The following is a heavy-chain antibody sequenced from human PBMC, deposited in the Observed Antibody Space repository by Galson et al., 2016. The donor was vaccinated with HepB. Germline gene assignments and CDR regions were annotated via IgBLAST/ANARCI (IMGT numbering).Heavy chain of an antibody. D-gene: IGHD6-19*01. J-gene: IGHJ4*02. CDR2: INHSGNT. V-gene: IGHV4-34*01. Sequence: SETLSLTCAVYGGSFSGYYWSWIRQPPGKGLEWIGEINHSGNTNYNPSLKSRVTISVDTSKSQFSLNLNSVIAADTAVYYCARGMRVRRVAGSHDYWGQGTLVTVSS. CDR1: GGSFSGYY. CDR3: ARGMRVRRVAGSHDY.